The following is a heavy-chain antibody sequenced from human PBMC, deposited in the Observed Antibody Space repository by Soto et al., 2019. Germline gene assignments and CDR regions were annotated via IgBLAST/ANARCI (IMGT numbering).Heavy chain of an antibody. J-gene: IGHJ6*02. CDR1: GYSFTGYD. CDR2: MTPNSGDT. D-gene: IGHD6-13*01. CDR3: ARDGLGYSSRDKAGYGMDV. Sequence: GASVKVSCKASGYSFTGYDINWVRQAPGQGLEWVGWMTPNSGDTGYAQTFQGRVTLTRDTSRSTAYMELGSLTSEDTAVYYCARDGLGYSSRDKAGYGMDVWG. V-gene: IGHV1-8*02.